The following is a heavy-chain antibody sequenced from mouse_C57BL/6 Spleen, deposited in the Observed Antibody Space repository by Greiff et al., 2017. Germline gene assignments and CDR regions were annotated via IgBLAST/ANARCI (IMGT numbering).Heavy chain of an antibody. CDR2: INPNNGGT. CDR3: ARDYDYDGGYAMDY. D-gene: IGHD2-4*01. V-gene: IGHV1-22*01. Sequence: VQLKESGPELVKPGASVKMSCKASGYTFTDYNMHWVKQSHGKSLEWIGYINPNNGGTSYNQKFKGKATLTVNKSSSTAYMELRSLTSEDSAVYYCARDYDYDGGYAMDYWGQGTSVTVSS. J-gene: IGHJ4*01. CDR1: GYTFTDYN.